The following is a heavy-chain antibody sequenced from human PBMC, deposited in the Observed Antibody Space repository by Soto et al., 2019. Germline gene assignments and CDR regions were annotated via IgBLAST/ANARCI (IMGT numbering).Heavy chain of an antibody. CDR2: IFSNDEK. CDR3: ARIPKLYYDFWSGYYPFFDY. J-gene: IGHJ4*02. Sequence: QVTLKESGPVLVNPTETLTLTCTVSGFSLSNARMGVSWIRQPPGKALEWLAHIFSNDEKSYSTSLKSRLTISKDTSKSQVVLTMTNMDPVDTATYYCARIPKLYYDFWSGYYPFFDYWGQGTLVTVSS. V-gene: IGHV2-26*01. D-gene: IGHD3-3*01. CDR1: GFSLSNARMG.